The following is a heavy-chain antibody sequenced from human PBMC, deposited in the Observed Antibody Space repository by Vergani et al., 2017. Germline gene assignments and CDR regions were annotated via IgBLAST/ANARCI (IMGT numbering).Heavy chain of an antibody. Sequence: EVQLVESGGGLVQPGGSLKLSCAASGFTFSGSAMHWVRQASGKGLEWVSAIGTAGDTYYPGSVKGRFTISRENAKNSLYLQMNSLRAGDTAVYYCARQGFRDGMDVWGQGTTVTVSS. CDR1: GFTFSGSA. CDR2: IGTAGDT. CDR3: ARQGFRDGMDV. V-gene: IGHV3-13*01. J-gene: IGHJ6*02.